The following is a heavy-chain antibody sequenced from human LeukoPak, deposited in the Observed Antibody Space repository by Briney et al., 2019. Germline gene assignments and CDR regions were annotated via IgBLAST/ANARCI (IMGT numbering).Heavy chain of an antibody. V-gene: IGHV4-31*03. CDR1: GGSISSGGYY. Sequence: PQTLSLTCTVSGGSISSGGYYWSWIRQHPGKGLEWIGYIYYSGSTYYNPSLKSRVTISVDTSKNQFTLKLSSVTAADTAVYYCARGDSSGYYHPFDYWGQGTLVTVSS. CDR3: ARGDSSGYYHPFDY. CDR2: IYYSGST. J-gene: IGHJ4*02. D-gene: IGHD3-22*01.